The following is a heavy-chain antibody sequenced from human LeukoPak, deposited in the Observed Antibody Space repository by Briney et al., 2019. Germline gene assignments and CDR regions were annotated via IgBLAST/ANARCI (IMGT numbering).Heavy chain of an antibody. V-gene: IGHV3-15*01. J-gene: IGHJ4*02. CDR3: TSRGYDSSGYYYRY. CDR2: IKSKTDGGTT. D-gene: IGHD3-22*01. Sequence: GGSLRLSCAASGFTFSNAWMSWVRQAPGKGLEWVGRIKSKTDGGTTDYAAPVKGRFTISRDDSKNTLYLQMNSLKTEDTAVYYCTSRGYDSSGYYYRYWGQGTLVTVSS. CDR1: GFTFSNAW.